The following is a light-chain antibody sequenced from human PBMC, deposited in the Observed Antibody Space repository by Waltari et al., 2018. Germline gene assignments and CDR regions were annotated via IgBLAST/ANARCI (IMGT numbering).Light chain of an antibody. CDR2: QIS. Sequence: DIVMTQTPLSSPVTLGQPASISCRSSQSLVHDNGNTYLNWYQKRPGQPPRLLIYQISKRFSVVPDRFSGSGSGTEFTLKISRVEPEDVGVYYCMQATRFPRSFGQGTKVEIK. J-gene: IGKJ1*01. CDR1: QSLVHDNGNTY. V-gene: IGKV2-24*01. CDR3: MQATRFPRS.